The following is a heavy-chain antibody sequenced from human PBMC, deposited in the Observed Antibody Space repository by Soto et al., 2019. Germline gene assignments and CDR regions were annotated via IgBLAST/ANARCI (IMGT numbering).Heavy chain of an antibody. J-gene: IGHJ4*02. V-gene: IGHV4-39*07. D-gene: IGHD3-10*01. CDR3: ARVSSGGEFFDY. CDR2: IYHSGNT. Sequence: SETLSLTCTVSGGSISSSSYYWGWIRQPPGKGLEWIGYIYHSGNTYYNPSLKSRVTISVDRSKNQFSLKLSSVTAADTAVYYCARVSSGGEFFDYWGQGTLVTVSS. CDR1: GGSISSSSYY.